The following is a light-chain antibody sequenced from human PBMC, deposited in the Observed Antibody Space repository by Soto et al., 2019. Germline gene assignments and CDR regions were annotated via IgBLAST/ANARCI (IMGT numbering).Light chain of an antibody. CDR1: QSISSY. J-gene: IGKJ4*01. V-gene: IGKV1-39*01. CDR3: QQSYSTPLT. CDR2: AAS. Sequence: DIQMTQSPSSLSASVGDRVTITCRASQSISSYLNWYQQKPGKAPKLLIYAASSLQSGDPSRFSGSESGTDFTLTISSLQPENFATYYCQQSYSTPLTIGGGTKVEIK.